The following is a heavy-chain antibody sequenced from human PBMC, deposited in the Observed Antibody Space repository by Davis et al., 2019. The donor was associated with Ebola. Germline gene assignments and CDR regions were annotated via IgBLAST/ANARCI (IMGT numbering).Heavy chain of an antibody. CDR3: ARDRGRQDY. V-gene: IGHV4-38-2*02. CDR1: GYSISSGYY. D-gene: IGHD1-26*01. J-gene: IGHJ4*02. CDR2: TYHIGNT. Sequence: MPSETLSSTCTVPGYSISSGYYRGWIRQPPGKGPEWIGSTYHIGNTYYNPSLKSRVSISVDTAKNQFSLKLRAVTAADTAVNYCARDRGRQDYWGQGTLVTVSS.